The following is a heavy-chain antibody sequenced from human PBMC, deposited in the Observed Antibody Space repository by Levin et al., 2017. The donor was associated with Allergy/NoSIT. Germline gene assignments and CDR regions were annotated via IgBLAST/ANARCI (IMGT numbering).Heavy chain of an antibody. J-gene: IGHJ6*02. D-gene: IGHD3-10*01. CDR3: AKRGGFPSIRGPMSHGLDV. CDR1: GYTFTSYD. CDR2: MSPNTGNT. V-gene: IGHV1-8*01. Sequence: PGESLKISCEASGYTFTSYDINWVRQAPGQGLEWMGWMSPNTGNTGYAQKFQGRLSMTRSTSNTTAYMELSSLTSEDTAIYYCAKRGGFPSIRGPMSHGLDVWGQGTTVTVSS.